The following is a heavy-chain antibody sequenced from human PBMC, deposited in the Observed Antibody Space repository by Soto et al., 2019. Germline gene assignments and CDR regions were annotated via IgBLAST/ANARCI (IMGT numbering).Heavy chain of an antibody. CDR1: GFTFSMYW. CDR2: ISDDGSRA. D-gene: IGHD3-10*01. V-gene: IGHV3-74*01. J-gene: IGHJ4*02. Sequence: GGSLRLSCTASGFTFSMYWMHWVRQVPGKGPEWVSRISDDGSRADYADSVKGRFTISRDNAKNTLYLQMHVLRADDTAVYYCTRGPRPSSVGTGAFWGQGTPVTVSS. CDR3: TRGPRPSSVGTGAF.